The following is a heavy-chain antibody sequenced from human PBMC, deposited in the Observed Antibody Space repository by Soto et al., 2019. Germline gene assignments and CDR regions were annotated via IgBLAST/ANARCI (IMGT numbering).Heavy chain of an antibody. Sequence: SETLSLTCTVSNDSITTTSYFWAWIRQTPGKGLEWLGSIYYSGSTYYNPSLQSRVTISVVTSKSQFSLKVRSVTAADAAIYYCARHARDGPSDFFWGQGTTVTVSS. CDR2: IYYSGST. D-gene: IGHD3-3*01. J-gene: IGHJ6*02. CDR1: NDSITTTSYF. CDR3: ARHARDGPSDFF. V-gene: IGHV4-39*01.